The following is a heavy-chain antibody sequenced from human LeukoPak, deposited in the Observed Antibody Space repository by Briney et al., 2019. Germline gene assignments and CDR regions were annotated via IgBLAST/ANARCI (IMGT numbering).Heavy chain of an antibody. J-gene: IGHJ4*02. CDR3: ASGYCSSTSCYRADY. Sequence: SETLSLTCTVSGGSISSYYWNWIRQPAGKGLEWIGRIYTSGTTNYNPSLKSRVTMSVDTSKNQFSLKLSSVTAADTAVYYCASGYCSSTSCYRADYWGQGTLVTVSS. CDR1: GGSISSYY. CDR2: IYTSGTT. V-gene: IGHV4-4*07. D-gene: IGHD2-2*02.